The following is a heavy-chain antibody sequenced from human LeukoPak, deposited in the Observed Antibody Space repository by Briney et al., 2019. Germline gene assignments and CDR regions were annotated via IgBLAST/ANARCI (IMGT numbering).Heavy chain of an antibody. Sequence: GGSLRLSCAASGFTVSSNYMSWVRQAPGKGREGVSVIYSGGSTYYADSVKGRFTISRDNSKNTLYLQMNSLRAEDTAVYYCVTPQGLYWGQGTLVTVSS. CDR3: VTPQGLY. CDR2: IYSGGST. J-gene: IGHJ4*02. CDR1: GFTVSSNY. V-gene: IGHV3-53*01.